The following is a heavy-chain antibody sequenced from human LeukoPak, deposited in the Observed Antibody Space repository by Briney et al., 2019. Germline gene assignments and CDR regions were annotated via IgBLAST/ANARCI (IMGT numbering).Heavy chain of an antibody. V-gene: IGHV3-53*04. CDR2: IYSGGST. CDR3: ARVTLSGLDYFDY. D-gene: IGHD6-19*01. CDR1: GFTVSSNY. J-gene: IGHJ4*02. Sequence: GGSLRLSCAASGFTVSSNYMSWVRQAPGEGLEWVSVIYSGGSTYYADSVKGRFTISRHNSKNTLYLQMNSLRAEDTAVYYCARVTLSGLDYFDYWGQGTLVTASS.